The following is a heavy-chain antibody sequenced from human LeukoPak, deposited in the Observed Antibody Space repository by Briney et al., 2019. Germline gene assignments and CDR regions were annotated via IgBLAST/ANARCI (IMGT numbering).Heavy chain of an antibody. V-gene: IGHV1-2*02. Sequence: GASVKVSCKASGYTFTGHYMHWVRQAPGQGLEWMGWINPNSGGTNYAQKFQGRVTMTRDTSISTVYMELSRLRSDDTAVYYCARDRGLELPNENFDYWGQGTLVTVSS. J-gene: IGHJ4*02. CDR3: ARDRGLELPNENFDY. CDR2: INPNSGGT. CDR1: GYTFTGHY. D-gene: IGHD1-7*01.